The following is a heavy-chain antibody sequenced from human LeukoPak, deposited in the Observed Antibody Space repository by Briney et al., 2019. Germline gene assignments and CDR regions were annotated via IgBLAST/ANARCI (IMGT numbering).Heavy chain of an antibody. D-gene: IGHD2-2*01. CDR1: GFTFSSYA. J-gene: IGHJ1*01. CDR2: ISGSGGST. Sequence: GGSLRLSCAASGFTFSSYAMSWVRQAPGKGLEWVSAISGSGGSTYYADSVKGRFTISRDNAKNTLYLQMNSLRVEDTAVYYCASWVVEDDLRYFQHWGQGTLVTVSS. CDR3: ASWVVEDDLRYFQH. V-gene: IGHV3-23*01.